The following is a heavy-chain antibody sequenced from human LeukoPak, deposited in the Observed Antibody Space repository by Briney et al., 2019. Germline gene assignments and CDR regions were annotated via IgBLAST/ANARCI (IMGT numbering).Heavy chain of an antibody. V-gene: IGHV1-2*02. CDR1: GYTFTGCY. CDR2: INPNSGDT. CDR3: ARSFYCSTTSCYFHYYYGMDV. D-gene: IGHD2-2*01. Sequence: ASVKVSCKASGYTFTGCYIHWVRQAPGQGLEWMGWINPNSGDTNSAQKFQGRVTMTRDTSISTAYMELNRLRSDDTAVYYCARSFYCSTTSCYFHYYYGMDVWGQGTTVTVSS. J-gene: IGHJ6*02.